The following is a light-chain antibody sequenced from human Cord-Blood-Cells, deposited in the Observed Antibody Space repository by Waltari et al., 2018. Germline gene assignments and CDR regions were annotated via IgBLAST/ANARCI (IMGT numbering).Light chain of an antibody. J-gene: IGLJ1*01. CDR1: SSDVGGYNY. CDR3: SSYTSSSTYV. Sequence: QSALTHPASVSGSPGQSITISCTGTSSDVGGYNYVSWYQQHPGKAPKLMIYDVSNRPSGVSNRFSGPKSGNTASLTISGLQAEDEADYYGSSYTSSSTYVFGTGTKVTVL. V-gene: IGLV2-14*01. CDR2: DVS.